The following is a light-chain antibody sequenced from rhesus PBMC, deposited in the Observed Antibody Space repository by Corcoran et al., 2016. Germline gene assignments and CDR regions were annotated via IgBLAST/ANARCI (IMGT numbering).Light chain of an antibody. Sequence: EIVMTQSPATLSLSPGERATLSCRASQSVSSSLAWYPQKPGQAPRLLICGASRRATGSPDRFRGSGSGTDFPLHISSLEPEDVAVYYCLQHSNWPLTFGGGTKVELK. V-gene: IGKV3-24*01. CDR3: LQHSNWPLT. J-gene: IGKJ4*01. CDR1: QSVSSS. CDR2: GAS.